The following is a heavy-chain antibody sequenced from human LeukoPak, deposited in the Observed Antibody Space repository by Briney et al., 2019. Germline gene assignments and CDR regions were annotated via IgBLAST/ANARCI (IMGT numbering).Heavy chain of an antibody. J-gene: IGHJ4*02. CDR2: IVVGSGNT. CDR1: GFTFTSSA. CDR3: AATTHSPDVVVVAAAFDY. V-gene: IGHV1-58*02. D-gene: IGHD2-15*01. Sequence: GTSVKVSCKASGFTFTSSAMQWVRQARGQRLEWIGWIVVGSGNTNYAQKFQERVTITRDMSTSTAYMELSSLRSEDTAVYYCAATTHSPDVVVVAAAFDYWGQGTLVTVSS.